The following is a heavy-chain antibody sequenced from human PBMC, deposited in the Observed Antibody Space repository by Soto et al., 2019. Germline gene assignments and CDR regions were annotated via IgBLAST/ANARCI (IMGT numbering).Heavy chain of an antibody. Sequence: VQLVESGGGLVSPGGSLTLSCVGSGFRFSDHSMHWVRRAPGRGLQWLSYISSSGDTTHYADSVRGRFTVSRDNAKNSVVLRMDSLREDDTAMYYCARLPKGSLVTAWGQGTLVTVSS. CDR2: ISSSGDTT. D-gene: IGHD2-21*02. V-gene: IGHV3-48*02. J-gene: IGHJ4*02. CDR3: ARLPKGSLVTA. CDR1: GFRFSDHS.